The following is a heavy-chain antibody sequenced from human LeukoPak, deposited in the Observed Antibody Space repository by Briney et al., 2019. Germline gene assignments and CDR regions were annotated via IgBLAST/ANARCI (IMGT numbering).Heavy chain of an antibody. Sequence: GGSLRLSCAASGFTFSSYAMSWVRQAPGKGLEWVSAISGSGGSTYCADSVKGRFTISRDNSKNTLYPQMNSLRAEDTAVYYCAKRNDIVVVPAAIFPIYWGQGTLVTVSS. CDR3: AKRNDIVVVPAAIFPIY. CDR1: GFTFSSYA. J-gene: IGHJ4*02. V-gene: IGHV3-23*01. CDR2: ISGSGGST. D-gene: IGHD2-2*01.